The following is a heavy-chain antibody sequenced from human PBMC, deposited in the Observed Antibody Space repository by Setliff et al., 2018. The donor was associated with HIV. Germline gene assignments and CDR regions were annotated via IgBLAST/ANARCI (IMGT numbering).Heavy chain of an antibody. J-gene: IGHJ4*02. CDR3: ARLPQD. Sequence: SETLSLTCTVSGGSISNYYWSWIRQPPGKGLEWIGYIYTSGSTNYNPSLKSRVTISVDTSKNQLSLKLSSVTAADTAVYYCARLPQDWGQGTLVTVSS. V-gene: IGHV4-4*08. CDR2: IYTSGST. CDR1: GGSISNYY.